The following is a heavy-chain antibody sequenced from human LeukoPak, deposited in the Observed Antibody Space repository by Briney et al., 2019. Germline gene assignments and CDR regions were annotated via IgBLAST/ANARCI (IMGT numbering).Heavy chain of an antibody. J-gene: IGHJ4*02. CDR3: TRQIPAVGYSSGWDLGY. CDR1: GYSYTSYW. D-gene: IGHD6-19*01. V-gene: IGHV5-51*01. Sequence: GESLNISCKGSGYSYTSYWIALERQMPGKGLEWMGTIFPYDSDTRYSPSFRGQVTISAHKPITTAHQPWSSLNDSDTPVFYCTRQIPAVGYSSGWDLGYCGQGTLVTVSS. CDR2: IFPYDSDT.